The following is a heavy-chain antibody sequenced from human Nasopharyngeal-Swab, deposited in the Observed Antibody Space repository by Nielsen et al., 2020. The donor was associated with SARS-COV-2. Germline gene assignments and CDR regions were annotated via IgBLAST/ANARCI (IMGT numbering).Heavy chain of an antibody. Sequence: GESLKISCAASGFTFSGYWMHWVRQAPGKGLVWVSRINNDGSSTNYADSVKGRFTISRDNAKNTLYLQMNSLRAEDTAVYYCAREDGDTAMVSGMDVWGQGTTVTVSS. CDR3: AREDGDTAMVSGMDV. D-gene: IGHD5-18*01. CDR1: GFTFSGYW. CDR2: INNDGSST. J-gene: IGHJ6*02. V-gene: IGHV3-74*01.